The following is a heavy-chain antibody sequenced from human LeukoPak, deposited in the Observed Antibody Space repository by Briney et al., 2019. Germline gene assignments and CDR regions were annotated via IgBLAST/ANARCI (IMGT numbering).Heavy chain of an antibody. Sequence: GASVKVSCKASGYTFTGYYIHWVRQAPGQGLEWMGWINPNSGGANYAQKFQGRVTMTRDTSISAAYMDLHSLRSDDTAVYFCARDKSLADPYFFDYWGQGTLVTASS. J-gene: IGHJ4*02. V-gene: IGHV1-2*02. CDR3: ARDKSLADPYFFDY. CDR1: GYTFTGYY. CDR2: INPNSGGA.